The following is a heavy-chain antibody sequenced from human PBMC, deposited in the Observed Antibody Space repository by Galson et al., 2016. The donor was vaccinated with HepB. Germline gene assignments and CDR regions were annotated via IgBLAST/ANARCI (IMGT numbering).Heavy chain of an antibody. Sequence: SLRLSCAASGFTFRSYGMHWVRQAPGKGLEWVAVIWHDGGNKYYADSVKGRFTISRDSSTLYLQMNSLRAEDTAVYYCARDRLASGNHLDYWGQGTLVTVSS. D-gene: IGHD4-23*01. CDR3: ARDRLASGNHLDY. V-gene: IGHV3-33*01. J-gene: IGHJ4*02. CDR2: IWHDGGNK. CDR1: GFTFRSYG.